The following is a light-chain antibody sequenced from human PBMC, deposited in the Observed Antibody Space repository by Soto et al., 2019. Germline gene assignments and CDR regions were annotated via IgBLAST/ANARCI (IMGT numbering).Light chain of an antibody. CDR1: QSLLHSNGYNY. J-gene: IGKJ4*01. CDR2: LCS. Sequence: DIVMTQSPLSLPVTPGEPASISCRSSQSLLHSNGYNYLDWYLQKPGQSPQLLIYLCSNRASGVLDRFSGSGSCTDFPLKISRVEAEDVGVYYCMQALQTPLTFGGGTKVEIK. CDR3: MQALQTPLT. V-gene: IGKV2-28*01.